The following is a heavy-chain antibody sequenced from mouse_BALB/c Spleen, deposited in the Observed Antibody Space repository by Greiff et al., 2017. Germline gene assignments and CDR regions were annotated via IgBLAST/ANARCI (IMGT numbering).Heavy chain of an antibody. V-gene: IGHV14-3*02. CDR3: ARSWLLPLFDY. Sequence: EVQLQQSGAELVKPGASVKLSCTASGFNIKDTYMHWVKQRPEQGLEWIGRIDPANGNTKYDPKFQGKATITADTSSNTAYLQLSSLTSEDTAVYYCARSWLLPLFDYWGQGTTLTVSS. CDR1: GFNIKDTY. D-gene: IGHD2-3*01. CDR2: IDPANGNT. J-gene: IGHJ2*01.